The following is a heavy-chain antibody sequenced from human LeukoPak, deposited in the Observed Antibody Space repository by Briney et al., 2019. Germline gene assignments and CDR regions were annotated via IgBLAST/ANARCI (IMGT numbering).Heavy chain of an antibody. V-gene: IGHV4-61*01. J-gene: IGHJ4*02. Sequence: TSETLSLTCTVSGGAVGSGTYYWSWIRQPPGKGLEWIGYIYYSGSTNYNPSLKSRVTISVDTSKNQFSLKLSSVTAADTAVYYCARASDCSGAACFDYWGQGTLVTVSS. CDR2: IYYSGST. CDR3: ARASDCSGAACFDY. CDR1: GGAVGSGTYY. D-gene: IGHD2-15*01.